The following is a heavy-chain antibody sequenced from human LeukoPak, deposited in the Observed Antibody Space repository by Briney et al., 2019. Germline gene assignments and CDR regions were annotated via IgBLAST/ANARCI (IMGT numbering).Heavy chain of an antibody. CDR2: IYYSGST. J-gene: IGHJ1*01. CDR1: GGSISSSSYY. Sequence: SETLSLTCTVSGGSISSSSYYWGWIRQPPGKGLEWIGSIYYSGSTYYNPSLKSRVILSVDASKNQFPLKLSSVTAADTAVYYCARHPLPSEYCSGGSCYFRWGQGTLVTVSS. D-gene: IGHD2-15*01. CDR3: ARHPLPSEYCSGGSCYFR. V-gene: IGHV4-39*01.